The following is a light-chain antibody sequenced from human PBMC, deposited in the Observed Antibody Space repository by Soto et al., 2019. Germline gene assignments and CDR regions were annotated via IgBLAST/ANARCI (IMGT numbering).Light chain of an antibody. Sequence: DIQMTQSPSTLSASVGDRVTITCRASQIISRWLAWYQQKPGKAPKLLIYKASSLESGVPSRFSGSGSGTEFTLTITSLQPDDLATYYCQQYNSYPLTFGGGTKVEIK. V-gene: IGKV1-5*03. CDR3: QQYNSYPLT. CDR2: KAS. CDR1: QIISRW. J-gene: IGKJ4*01.